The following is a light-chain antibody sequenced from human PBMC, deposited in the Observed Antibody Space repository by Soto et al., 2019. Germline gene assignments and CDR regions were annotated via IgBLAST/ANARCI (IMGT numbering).Light chain of an antibody. V-gene: IGKV1-39*01. Sequence: DIQMTQSPSSLSASVGDKVTITCRASPSISSYLNWYQQKPGKAPKLLIYAASSLQSGVPSRFSGSGSGTDFTLTISTLQPEDFATYDCQQSYNGPRTFGQGTKVEIK. CDR1: PSISSY. CDR3: QQSYNGPRT. J-gene: IGKJ2*01. CDR2: AAS.